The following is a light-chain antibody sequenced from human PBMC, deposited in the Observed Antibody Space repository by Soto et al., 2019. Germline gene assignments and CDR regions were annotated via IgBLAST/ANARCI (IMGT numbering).Light chain of an antibody. J-gene: IGKJ4*01. Sequence: EIVMTQSPATLSVSPGERATLSCRASQTVRDNLAWYQQKPGQAPRLLIYGASIRATGIPARFSGSGSRTEFTLTIDTLQSEDFAVYYCQQYNIWPLTFGGGTKVEIK. CDR2: GAS. CDR3: QQYNIWPLT. V-gene: IGKV3D-15*03. CDR1: QTVRDN.